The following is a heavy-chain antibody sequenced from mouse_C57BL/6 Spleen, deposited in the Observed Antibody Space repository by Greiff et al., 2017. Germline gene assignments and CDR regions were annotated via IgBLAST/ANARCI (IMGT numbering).Heavy chain of an antibody. CDR1: GYSFTGYF. V-gene: IGHV1-20*01. CDR2: INPYNGDT. CDR3: ARSYSNLFAY. J-gene: IGHJ3*01. Sequence: VQLQQSGPELVKPGDSVKISCKASGYSFTGYFMNWVMQSHGKSLEWIGRINPYNGDTFYNQKFKGQATLTVDKSSSTAHMELRSLTSEDSAVYYCARSYSNLFAYWGQGTLVTVSA. D-gene: IGHD2-5*01.